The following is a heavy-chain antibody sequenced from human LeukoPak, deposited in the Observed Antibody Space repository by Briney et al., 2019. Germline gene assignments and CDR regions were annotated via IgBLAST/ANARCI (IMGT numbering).Heavy chain of an antibody. CDR3: AMTTVVTPYYYYGMDV. D-gene: IGHD4-23*01. Sequence: SETLSLTCTVSGGSISSYYWSWIRQPPGKGLEWIGYIYYSGSTNYNPSLKSRVTISVDTSKNQFSLKLSSVTAADTAVYYCAMTTVVTPYYYYGMDVWGQGTTVTVSS. J-gene: IGHJ6*02. V-gene: IGHV4-59*01. CDR2: IYYSGST. CDR1: GGSISSYY.